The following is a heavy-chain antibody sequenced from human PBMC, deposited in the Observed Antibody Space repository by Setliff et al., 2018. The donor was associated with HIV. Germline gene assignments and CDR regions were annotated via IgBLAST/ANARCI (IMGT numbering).Heavy chain of an antibody. V-gene: IGHV4-59*08. J-gene: IGHJ4*02. CDR1: GGLINSHY. D-gene: IGHD2-21*02. Sequence: SETLSLTCTVSGGLINSHYWNWIRQAPGKGLEWIGCVYYRGGVTYNPSLSSRVTISVDTSKNQFSLSLSSVTAGDTATYFCARTSRLHPFDYWGQGKLVTVSS. CDR3: ARTSRLHPFDY. CDR2: VYYRGGV.